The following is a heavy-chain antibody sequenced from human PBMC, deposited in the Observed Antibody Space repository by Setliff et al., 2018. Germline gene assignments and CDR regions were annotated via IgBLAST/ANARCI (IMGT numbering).Heavy chain of an antibody. D-gene: IGHD3-16*01. CDR2: INPKSGGT. J-gene: IGHJ4*02. CDR3: AKQGDLAFDY. CDR1: GYPFVGYY. V-gene: IGHV1-2*02. Sequence: ASVKVSCKASGYPFVGYYIYWMRQTPGQGFEWMGWINPKSGGTKYAVKFQGRVTMTRDTSINTIYMELSSLTSDDTAIYYCAKQGDLAFDYWGQGTQVTVS.